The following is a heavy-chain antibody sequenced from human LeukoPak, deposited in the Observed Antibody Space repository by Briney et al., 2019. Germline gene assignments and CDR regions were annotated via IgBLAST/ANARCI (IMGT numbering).Heavy chain of an antibody. CDR1: GYTFSRYA. Sequence: ASVKASCKASGYTFSRYALHWVRQAPGQSLEWMGWINAGNGNTEYSQKFQGRVTITWDTSASTAYMELSSLRSEDTAVYYCARVGTTGTTWWFDPWGQGTLVTVSS. D-gene: IGHD1-1*01. J-gene: IGHJ5*02. V-gene: IGHV1-3*01. CDR2: INAGNGNT. CDR3: ARVGTTGTTWWFDP.